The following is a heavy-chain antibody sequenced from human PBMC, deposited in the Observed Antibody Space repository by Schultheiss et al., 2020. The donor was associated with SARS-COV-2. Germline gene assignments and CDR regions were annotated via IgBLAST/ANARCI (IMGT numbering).Heavy chain of an antibody. CDR2: IKQEGTVK. J-gene: IGHJ4*02. Sequence: GGSLRLSCATSGFSFSTYSMYWVRQAPGKGLEWVAHIKQEGTVKYYVDSVKGRFTISRDNAKNSVHLQMDSLRDEDTAVYYCARIGIEWFGDREDYWGQGTLVTVSS. D-gene: IGHD3-10*01. V-gene: IGHV3-7*01. CDR1: GFSFSTYS. CDR3: ARIGIEWFGDREDY.